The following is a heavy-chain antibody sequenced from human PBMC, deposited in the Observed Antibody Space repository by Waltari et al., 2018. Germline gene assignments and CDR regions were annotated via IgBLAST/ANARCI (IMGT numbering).Heavy chain of an antibody. CDR3: ARAPLTRRKILRMGTHPNYFDY. Sequence: QVQLQQWGAGLLKPSETLSLTCAVYGGSLSGYYWSWIRQHPGKGLEWSGEINHSGSTNYNPSLKSRVTTSVDTAKNQFSLTLSAVTAADTAVYYCARAPLTRRKILRMGTHPNYFDYWGQGNLVTVSS. J-gene: IGHJ4*02. CDR2: INHSGST. V-gene: IGHV4-34*01. CDR1: GGSLSGYY. D-gene: IGHD3-3*01.